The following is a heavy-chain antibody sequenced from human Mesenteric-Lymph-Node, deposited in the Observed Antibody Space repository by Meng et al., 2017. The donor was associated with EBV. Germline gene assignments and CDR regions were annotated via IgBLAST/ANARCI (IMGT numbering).Heavy chain of an antibody. CDR1: GSAFRGYA. Sequence: LNPYDTSSVICAVYGSAFRGYAWSWIRQPPGKGLEWVGKINHHGSTNYTPSLKSRITISVDTSKNQFSLKLSSVTAANTAVYYCARGRSYVSGVIDPWGQGTLVTVSS. J-gene: IGHJ5*02. CDR2: INHHGST. D-gene: IGHD3-16*01. V-gene: IGHV4-34*01. CDR3: ARGRSYVSGVIDP.